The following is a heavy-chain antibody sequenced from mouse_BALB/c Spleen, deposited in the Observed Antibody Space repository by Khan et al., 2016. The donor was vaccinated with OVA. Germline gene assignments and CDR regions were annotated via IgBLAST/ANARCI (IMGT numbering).Heavy chain of an antibody. CDR1: GYTFTSYW. CDR2: IYPGNTDT. J-gene: IGHJ3*01. D-gene: IGHD4-1*01. V-gene: IGHV1-5*01. CDR3: TRSNGDVAWFAY. Sequence: VQLQQSGPVLARPGASVKMSCKASGYTFTSYWMHWVKQRPGQGLEWIGDIYPGNTDTNYNQTFKGKAKLTAVTSTSTAYMELYSLTNEDSAVYYCTRSNGDVAWFAYWGQGTLVTVSA.